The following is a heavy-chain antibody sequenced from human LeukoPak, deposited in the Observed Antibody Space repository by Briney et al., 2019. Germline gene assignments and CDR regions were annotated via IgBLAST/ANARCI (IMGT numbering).Heavy chain of an antibody. Sequence: SDTLSLTCTVSGYSISSGYYWGWIRPPPGKGLEGIGSIYHSGSTYYNPSLNSRVTISVDTSKNQFSLKLGYVTAADTAVYYCAREEYYGSGSYIAALDYWGQGTLVTVSS. V-gene: IGHV4-38-2*02. CDR3: AREEYYGSGSYIAALDY. D-gene: IGHD3-10*01. CDR1: GYSISSGYY. J-gene: IGHJ4*02. CDR2: IYHSGST.